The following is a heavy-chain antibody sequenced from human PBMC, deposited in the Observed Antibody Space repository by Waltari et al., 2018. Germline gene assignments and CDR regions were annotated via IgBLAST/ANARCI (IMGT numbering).Heavy chain of an antibody. CDR1: GFTVSSNY. CDR3: ARDVAMGLFGIPDHHGWDV. D-gene: IGHD3-10*01. CDR2: IYSGAEV. J-gene: IGHJ6*02. V-gene: IGHV3-53*01. Sequence: EVQLVESGGGLIQPGGSLRLSCAASGFTVSSNYMNWIRQAPGKGLEWVSGIYSGAEVHDGDSVKGRFTISRDKNKNTVDLQMNTLRIEDTAIYYCARDVAMGLFGIPDHHGWDVWGQGTTVIVSS.